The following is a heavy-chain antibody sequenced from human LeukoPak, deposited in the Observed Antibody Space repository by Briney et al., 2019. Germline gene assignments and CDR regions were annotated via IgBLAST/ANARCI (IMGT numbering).Heavy chain of an antibody. V-gene: IGHV3-30-3*01. Sequence: SGGSLRLSCAASGFTFSSYAMHWVRQAPGKGLEWVAVISYDGSNKYYADSVKGRFSISRDNSKNTVDLQMNSLRVEDTAVYYCAEDAVYDYYDSSGYSDYWGQGTLVTVSS. CDR1: GFTFSSYA. J-gene: IGHJ4*02. D-gene: IGHD3-22*01. CDR3: AEDAVYDYYDSSGYSDY. CDR2: ISYDGSNK.